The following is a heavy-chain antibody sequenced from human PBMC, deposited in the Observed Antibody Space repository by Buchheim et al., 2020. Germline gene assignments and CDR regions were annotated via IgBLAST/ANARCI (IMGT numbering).Heavy chain of an antibody. V-gene: IGHV4-59*08. CDR2: IYYSGST. J-gene: IGHJ4*02. D-gene: IGHD4-17*01. Sequence: QVQLQESGPGLVKPSETLSLTCTVSGGSIISYYWSWIRQPPGRGLEWIGYIYYSGSTNYNPSLKSRVTISVDTSKNQFYLKLSSVTATDTAVYYCARQMAYGDFQRDRGDFDYWGQGTL. CDR3: ARQMAYGDFQRDRGDFDY. CDR1: GGSIISYY.